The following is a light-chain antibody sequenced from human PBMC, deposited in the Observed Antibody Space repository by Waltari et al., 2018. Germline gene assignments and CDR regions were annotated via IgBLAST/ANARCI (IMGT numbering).Light chain of an antibody. CDR1: SSDVGGYNY. J-gene: IGLJ1*01. CDR2: DVT. Sequence: QSALTQPRSVSGSPGQSVAISCTGTSSDVGGYNYVSWYQQHPGKAPKLMVYDVTERPPGVPDGFSGSKSGNTASLTVSGLQAEDEADYYCCSFAAGDAYVFGTGTKVSVL. CDR3: CSFAAGDAYV. V-gene: IGLV2-11*01.